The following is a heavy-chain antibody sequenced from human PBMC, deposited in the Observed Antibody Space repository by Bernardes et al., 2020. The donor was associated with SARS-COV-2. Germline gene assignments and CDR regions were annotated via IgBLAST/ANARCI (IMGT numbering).Heavy chain of an antibody. V-gene: IGHV3-15*01. Sequence: GGSLRLSCAASGLPFSAVWMIWVRQAPGKGLEWIGHIRSKIDGETRDYAAPVRDRFTISRDDSKNTVYLQMNSLKSDDTAVYYCAVDVGNTNGWVFHWGQGTLVTVSS. CDR1: GLPFSAVW. J-gene: IGHJ4*02. D-gene: IGHD6-19*01. CDR3: AVDVGNTNGWVFH. CDR2: IRSKIDGETR.